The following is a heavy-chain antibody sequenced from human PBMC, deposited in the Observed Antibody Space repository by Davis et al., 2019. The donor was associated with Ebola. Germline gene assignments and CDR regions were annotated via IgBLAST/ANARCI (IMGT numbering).Heavy chain of an antibody. CDR3: ARDLSNGNDGGLTFDI. Sequence: ASVKVSCKASGYTFTSYGISWVRQAPGQGLEWMGWISAYNGNTNYAQKLQGRVTMTTDTSTSTAYMELRSLRSDDTAVYYCARDLSNGNDGGLTFDIWGQGTMVTVSS. V-gene: IGHV1-18*04. D-gene: IGHD1-1*01. CDR2: ISAYNGNT. J-gene: IGHJ3*02. CDR1: GYTFTSYG.